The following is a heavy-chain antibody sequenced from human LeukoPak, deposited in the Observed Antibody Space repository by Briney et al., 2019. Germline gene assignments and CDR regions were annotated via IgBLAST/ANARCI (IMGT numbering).Heavy chain of an antibody. CDR2: IYSSGSN. CDR3: AREPTSGREPTSGRPLDY. D-gene: IGHD5-12*01. Sequence: SETLSLTCTVSGGSISGYFWTWIRQPAGKGLEWIGRIYSSGSNNYNPSLKSRVTMSLDTSKNHFSLNLTTVTAADTAVYYCAREPTSGREPTSGRPLDYWGQGTLVTVSS. V-gene: IGHV4-4*07. CDR1: GGSISGYF. J-gene: IGHJ4*02.